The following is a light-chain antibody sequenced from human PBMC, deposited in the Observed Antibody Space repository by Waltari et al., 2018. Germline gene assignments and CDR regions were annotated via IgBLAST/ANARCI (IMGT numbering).Light chain of an antibody. CDR1: QNINDW. J-gene: IGKJ1*01. Sequence: DIQMTQSPPTLSASVGDRVTITCRASQNINDWLAWYQQKQGRAPKLLIHKASSLESGVPSRFSGSGSGTEFTLTIGRLQPEDFATYYCQQYISFGTFGQGTKVEIK. V-gene: IGKV1-5*03. CDR3: QQYISFGT. CDR2: KAS.